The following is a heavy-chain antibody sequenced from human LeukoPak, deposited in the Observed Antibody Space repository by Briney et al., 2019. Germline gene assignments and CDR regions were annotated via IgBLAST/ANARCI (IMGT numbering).Heavy chain of an antibody. V-gene: IGHV4-31*03. CDR3: ARDPAIAVAGMGRWYFDL. D-gene: IGHD6-19*01. CDR2: IYYSGST. J-gene: IGHJ2*01. CDR1: GGSISSGGYY. Sequence: SETLSLTCTVSGGSISSGGYYWSWIRQPPGKGLEWIGYIYYSGSTYYNPSLKSRVTISVDTSKNQFSLKLSSVTAADTAVYYCARDPAIAVAGMGRWYFDLWGRGTLVTVSS.